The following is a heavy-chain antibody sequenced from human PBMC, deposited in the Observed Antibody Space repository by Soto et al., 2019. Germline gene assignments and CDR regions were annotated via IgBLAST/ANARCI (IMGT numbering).Heavy chain of an antibody. CDR3: ARSEWELLRACDT. D-gene: IGHD1-26*01. CDR2: ISSSSYI. V-gene: IGHV3-21*01. CDR1: ECTFGDLS. J-gene: IGHJ3*02. Sequence: AGGPLRLSYAASECTFGDLSRNWVRQAQGKGLEWVSSISSSSYIYYADSVKGRFTISRDNAKNSLYLQMNSLRAEDTAVYYCARSEWELLRACDTWGKGTMVTVSS.